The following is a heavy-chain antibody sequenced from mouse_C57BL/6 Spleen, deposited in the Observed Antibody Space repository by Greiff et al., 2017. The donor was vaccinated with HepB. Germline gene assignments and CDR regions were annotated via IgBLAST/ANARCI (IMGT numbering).Heavy chain of an antibody. J-gene: IGHJ4*01. CDR3: AREKAYDAYPFYSMDY. V-gene: IGHV1-72*01. CDR2: IDPNSGGT. CDR1: GYTFTSYW. D-gene: IGHD2-3*01. Sequence: QVQLQQPGAELVKPGASVKLSCKASGYTFTSYWMHWVKQRPGRGLEWIGRIDPNSGGTKYNEKFKSKATLTVDKPSSTAYMQLSSLTSEDSAVYYCAREKAYDAYPFYSMDYWGQGTSVTVSS.